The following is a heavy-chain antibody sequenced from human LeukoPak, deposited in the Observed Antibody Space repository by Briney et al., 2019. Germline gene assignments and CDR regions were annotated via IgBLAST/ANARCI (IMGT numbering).Heavy chain of an antibody. CDR1: GVSISSGGYS. CDR3: ASLYIDYSNYYFDY. Sequence: SQTLSLTCAVSGVSISSGGYSWGWIRQPPGKGLEWIGYIYYSGSTYYNPSLKSRVTISVDTSKNQFSLKLSSVTAADTAVYYCASLYIDYSNYYFDYWGQGTLVTVSS. V-gene: IGHV4-30-4*07. D-gene: IGHD4-11*01. J-gene: IGHJ4*02. CDR2: IYYSGST.